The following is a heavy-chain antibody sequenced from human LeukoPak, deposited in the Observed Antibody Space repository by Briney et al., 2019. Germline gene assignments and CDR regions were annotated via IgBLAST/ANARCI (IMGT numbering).Heavy chain of an antibody. CDR3: ARVVVATSCRWFDP. V-gene: IGHV4-38-2*02. Sequence: SETLSLTCTVSGYSISSGYYWGWIRQPPGKGLEWIGSIYHSGSTYYNPSLKSRVTISVDTSKNQFSLKLSSVTAADTAVYYCARVVVATSCRWFDPWGQGTLVTVSS. CDR1: GYSISSGYY. CDR2: IYHSGST. J-gene: IGHJ5*02. D-gene: IGHD5-12*01.